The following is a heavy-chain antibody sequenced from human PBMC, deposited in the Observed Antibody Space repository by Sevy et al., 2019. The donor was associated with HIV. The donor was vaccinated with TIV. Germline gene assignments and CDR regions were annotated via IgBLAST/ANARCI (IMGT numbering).Heavy chain of an antibody. J-gene: IGHJ4*02. CDR1: GGSISSSDSY. CDR3: ANKRGYNNGPFDY. V-gene: IGHV4-30-4*01. CDR2: IHYSGGT. D-gene: IGHD5-12*01. Sequence: SETLSLTCTVSGGSISSSDSYWSWIRQPPGKGLEWIGYIHYSGGTYYNPFLKSRVAMSVDTSEKQFSLKLSLLTAADTAVYYCANKRGYNNGPFDYWGQGTLVTVSS.